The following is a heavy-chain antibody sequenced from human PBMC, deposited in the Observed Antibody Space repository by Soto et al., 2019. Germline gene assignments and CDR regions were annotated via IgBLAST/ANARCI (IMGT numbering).Heavy chain of an antibody. V-gene: IGHV1-18*01. CDR3: ARGSLRFFDWLTPWVAFDI. Sequence: VQPAHGKGLEWMGWISAYNGNTNYAQKLQGRVTMTTDTSTSTAYMELRSLRSDDTAVYYCARGSLRFFDWLTPWVAFDIRGQGTIVSVSS. CDR2: ISAYNGNT. D-gene: IGHD3-3*01. J-gene: IGHJ3*02.